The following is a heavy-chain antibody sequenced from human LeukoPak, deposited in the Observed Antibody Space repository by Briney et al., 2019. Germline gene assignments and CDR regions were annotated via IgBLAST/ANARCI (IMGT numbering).Heavy chain of an antibody. V-gene: IGHV3-30*02. CDR3: ARETLRSVVLDY. D-gene: IGHD5-12*01. J-gene: IGHJ4*02. CDR2: IRYEGTTK. Sequence: GGSLRLSCTASGFSFSDYGMHWVRQAPGKGLEWVAFIRYEGTTKNYADSVKGRFTISRDNAKNSLYLQMNSLRAEDTAVYYCARETLRSVVLDYWGQGTLVTV. CDR1: GFSFSDYG.